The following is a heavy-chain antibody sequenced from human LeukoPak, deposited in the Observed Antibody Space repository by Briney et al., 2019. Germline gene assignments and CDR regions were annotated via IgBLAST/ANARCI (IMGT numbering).Heavy chain of an antibody. J-gene: IGHJ4*02. CDR1: GGSFSGYY. V-gene: IGHV4-34*01. CDR3: ARGSGAATIFN. D-gene: IGHD5-24*01. CDR2: INHSGST. Sequence: SETLSLTCAVYGGSFSGYYWSWIRQPPGKGLEWIGEINHSGSTNYNPSLKSRVTISVDTSKSQFSLKLSSVTAADTAVYYCARGSGAATIFNWGQGTLVTVSS.